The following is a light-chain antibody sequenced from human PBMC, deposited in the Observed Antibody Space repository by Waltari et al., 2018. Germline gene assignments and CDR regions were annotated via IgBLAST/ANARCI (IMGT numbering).Light chain of an antibody. J-gene: IGKJ1*01. CDR1: QSISSN. CDR3: QQYNDWPRT. Sequence: EIVMTQSPATLSVSPGESATLSCRASQSISSNLAWYQQKPGQAPRLLISWASTRATGIPSRFSGSGSGTEFPLTISSLQSEDFAVYYCQQYNDWPRTFGQGTKVEIK. V-gene: IGKV3-15*01. CDR2: WAS.